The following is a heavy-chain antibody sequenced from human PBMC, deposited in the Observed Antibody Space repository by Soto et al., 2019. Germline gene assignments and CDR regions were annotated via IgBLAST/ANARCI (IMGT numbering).Heavy chain of an antibody. CDR2: IYYSGSN. D-gene: IGHD3-16*01. CDR1: GGSISSGGYY. V-gene: IGHV4-31*03. Sequence: QMKLQESGPGLVKPSQTMSRTCTVSGGSISSGGYYWRWIRQHPGKGLEWIGSIYYSGSNYYNPSLKSRVTIAVDTSKNQFSLKLSSVTAADTAVYYCARGVLNWGQVTLVTVSS. CDR3: ARGVLN. J-gene: IGHJ4*02.